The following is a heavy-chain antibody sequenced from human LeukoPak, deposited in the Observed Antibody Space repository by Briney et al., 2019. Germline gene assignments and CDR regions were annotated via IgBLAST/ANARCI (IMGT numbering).Heavy chain of an antibody. Sequence: GGSLRLSCGASGFTFSSYAMNWVRQAPGKGLEWVSAITRGFGTYYTDSVKGRFTISRDNSKNTLYLQMNSLRVEDTAVYYCTRDHITSWQIDFWGQGTMVTVSS. CDR1: GFTFSSYA. V-gene: IGHV3-23*01. CDR2: ITRGFGT. J-gene: IGHJ4*02. CDR3: TRDHITSWQIDF. D-gene: IGHD2-2*01.